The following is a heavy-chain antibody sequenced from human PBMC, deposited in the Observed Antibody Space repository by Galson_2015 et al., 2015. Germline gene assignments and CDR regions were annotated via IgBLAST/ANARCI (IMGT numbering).Heavy chain of an antibody. J-gene: IGHJ5*02. CDR2: INAGNGNT. V-gene: IGHV1-3*01. CDR3: ARGPIVAVPAALNWFDP. Sequence: SVKVPRKASGYTFTSYAMHRGRQAPGQRLEWRVWINAGNGNTKYTQKFQDRVTMTRDIFASTADMELSSLRSEDTAVYYCARGPIVAVPAALNWFDPWGQGTLVTVSS. CDR1: GYTFTSYA. D-gene: IGHD2-2*01.